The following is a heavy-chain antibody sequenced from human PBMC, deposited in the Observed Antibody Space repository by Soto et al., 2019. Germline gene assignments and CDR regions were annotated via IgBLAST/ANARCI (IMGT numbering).Heavy chain of an antibody. J-gene: IGHJ4*02. Sequence: QVQLVESGGGVVQPGRSLRLSCAASGFTFGSYGMHWVRQAPGKGLDWVALIWYDGSNKYYADSVKGRFTISRDNSKNTLDLQMNSLRAEDTAVYYCARDSVYSVSYLDNWGQGTLVTVSS. CDR1: GFTFGSYG. CDR2: IWYDGSNK. D-gene: IGHD1-26*01. CDR3: ARDSVYSVSYLDN. V-gene: IGHV3-33*01.